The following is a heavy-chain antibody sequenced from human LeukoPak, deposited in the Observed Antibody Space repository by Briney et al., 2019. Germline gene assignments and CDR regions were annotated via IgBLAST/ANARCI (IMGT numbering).Heavy chain of an antibody. CDR3: VRGTQIFDF. J-gene: IGHJ4*02. V-gene: IGHV3-74*01. CDR1: GFTFSSSW. D-gene: IGHD2-2*01. CDR2: IASDGSDT. Sequence: GGSLRLSCAASGFTFSSSWMHWVRQAPGKGLVWVSRIASDGSDTRYADSVKGRFTISRDNANDTLYLRMNSLRAEDTAVYYCVRGTQIFDFWGQGTLVTVSS.